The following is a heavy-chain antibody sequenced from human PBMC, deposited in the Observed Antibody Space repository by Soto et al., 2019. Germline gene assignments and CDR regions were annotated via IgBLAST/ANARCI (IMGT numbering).Heavy chain of an antibody. V-gene: IGHV3-30-3*01. D-gene: IGHD3-3*01. CDR3: ARDFYFGSGYYGYYYYGMDV. J-gene: IGHJ6*02. CDR2: ISYDGSNK. Sequence: GGSLRLSCAASGFTFSSYAMHWVRQAPGKGLEWVAVISYDGSNKYYADSVKGRFTISRDNSKNTLYLQMNSLRAEDTAVYYFARDFYFGSGYYGYYYYGMDVWGQGTTVTVSS. CDR1: GFTFSSYA.